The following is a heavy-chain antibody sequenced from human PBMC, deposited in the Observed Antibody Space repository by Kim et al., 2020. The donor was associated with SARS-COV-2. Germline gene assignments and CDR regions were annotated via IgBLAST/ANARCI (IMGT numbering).Heavy chain of an antibody. J-gene: IGHJ3*01. V-gene: IGHV3-13*04. CDR1: GFTFSSYD. CDR3: GRGASRDVGRGLCEDAF. D-gene: IGHD3-3*01. CDR2: IGTAGAK. Sequence: GGSLRLSCAASGFTFSSYDMHWVRQATGKGLEWVSAIGTAGAKTYHGSVKGRLPIPRAHAKKYLHFQMISLRAGETAGFYCGRGASRDVGRGLCEDAF.